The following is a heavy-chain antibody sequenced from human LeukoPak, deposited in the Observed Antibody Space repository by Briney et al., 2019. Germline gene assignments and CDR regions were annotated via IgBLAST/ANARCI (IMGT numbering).Heavy chain of an antibody. CDR3: ARDRYNAFDI. Sequence: SETQSLTCTVSGGSISSSSYYWGWIRQPPGKGLEWIGSIYYSGSTYYNPSLKSRVTISVDTSKNQFSLKLSSVTAADTAVYYCARDRYNAFDIWGQGTMVTVSS. J-gene: IGHJ3*02. CDR2: IYYSGST. V-gene: IGHV4-39*02. CDR1: GGSISSSSYY. D-gene: IGHD2-2*02.